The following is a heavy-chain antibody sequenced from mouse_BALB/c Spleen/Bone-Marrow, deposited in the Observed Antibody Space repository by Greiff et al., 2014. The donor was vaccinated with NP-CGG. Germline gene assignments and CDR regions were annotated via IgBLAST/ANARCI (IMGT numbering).Heavy chain of an antibody. D-gene: IGHD2-3*01. CDR1: GYSFTGYF. CDR3: ARGGLLRAMDY. CDR2: INPYNGDT. V-gene: IGHV1-20*02. Sequence: VQLQQSGPELVKPGASVKISCKASGYSFTGYFMNWVMQSHGKSLEWIGRINPYNGDTFYNRKFKGKATLTVDKSSSTAHMELRSLASEDSAVYYCARGGLLRAMDYWGQGTSVTVSS. J-gene: IGHJ4*01.